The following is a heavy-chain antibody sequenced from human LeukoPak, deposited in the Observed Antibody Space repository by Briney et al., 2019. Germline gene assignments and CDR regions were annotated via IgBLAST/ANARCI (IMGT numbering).Heavy chain of an antibody. Sequence: PSETLSLTCAVYGGSFSSYYWSWIRQPPGKGLEWIGEINHSGSTNYNPSLKSRVTISVDTSKNHFSLKLSSATAADTAVYYCASGSYSDLYSQHWGQGTLVTVSS. CDR1: GGSFSSYY. CDR2: INHSGST. D-gene: IGHD1-26*01. CDR3: ASGSYSDLYSQH. V-gene: IGHV4-34*01. J-gene: IGHJ1*01.